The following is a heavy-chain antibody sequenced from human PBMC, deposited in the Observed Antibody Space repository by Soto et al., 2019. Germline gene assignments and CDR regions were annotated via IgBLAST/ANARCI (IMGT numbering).Heavy chain of an antibody. CDR3: ARGRYGDY. CDR2: ISAHNGNT. D-gene: IGHD1-1*01. J-gene: IGHJ4*02. Sequence: QVHLVQSGAEVEKPGASVKVSCKGSGYAFTTYGITWVRQAPGQGLEWMGWISAHNGNTNYAQKLQGRVTVTRDTSTSTAYMELRSLRSDDTAVYYCARGRYGDYWGQGALVTVSS. CDR1: GYAFTTYG. V-gene: IGHV1-18*01.